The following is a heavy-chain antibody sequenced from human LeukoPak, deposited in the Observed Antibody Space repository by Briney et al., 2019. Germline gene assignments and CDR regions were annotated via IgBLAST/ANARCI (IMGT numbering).Heavy chain of an antibody. Sequence: GGSLRLSCAASGFTVSSNYMSWVRQAPGKGLEWVSFISTSSNTIYYADSVKGRFTISRDNAKNSLYLQMNSLRAEDTAVYYCARVRGVSIYYSYMDVWGKGTTVTVSS. J-gene: IGHJ6*03. V-gene: IGHV3-48*01. CDR3: ARVRGVSIYYSYMDV. CDR2: ISTSSNTI. CDR1: GFTVSSNY. D-gene: IGHD3-10*01.